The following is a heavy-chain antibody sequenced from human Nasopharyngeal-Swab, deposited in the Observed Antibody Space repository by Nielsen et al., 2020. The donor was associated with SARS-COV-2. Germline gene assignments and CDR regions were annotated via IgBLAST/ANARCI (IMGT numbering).Heavy chain of an antibody. J-gene: IGHJ4*02. Sequence: GGSLRLSCAASGFTFSSYGMHWVRQAPGKGLEWVAVISYDGSNKYYADSVKGRFTISRDNSKNTLYLQMNSLRAEDTAVYYCARASGSYPQGYWGQGTLVTVSS. D-gene: IGHD1-26*01. CDR1: GFTFSSYG. V-gene: IGHV3-30*03. CDR2: ISYDGSNK. CDR3: ARASGSYPQGY.